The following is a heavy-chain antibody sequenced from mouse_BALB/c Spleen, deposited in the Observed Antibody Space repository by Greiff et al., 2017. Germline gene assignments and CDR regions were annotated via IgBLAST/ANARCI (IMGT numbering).Heavy chain of an antibody. Sequence: EVMLVESGGGLVKPGGSLKLSCAASGFTFSDYYMYWVRQTPEKRLEWVATISDGGSYTYYPDSVKGRFTISRDNAKNNLYLQMSSLKSEDTAMYYCARSRYGYWYFDVWGAGTTVTVSS. V-gene: IGHV5-4*02. CDR2: ISDGGSYT. CDR3: ARSRYGYWYFDV. CDR1: GFTFSDYY. D-gene: IGHD2-14*01. J-gene: IGHJ1*01.